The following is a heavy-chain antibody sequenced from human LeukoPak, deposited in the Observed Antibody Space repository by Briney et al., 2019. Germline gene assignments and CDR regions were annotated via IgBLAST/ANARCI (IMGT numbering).Heavy chain of an antibody. J-gene: IGHJ4*02. Sequence: TSDTLSLTCAVSGYSISSSNWWGWIRQPPGKGLEWIGYIYYSGSTYYNPSLKSRVTISVDTSNNQFSLSPSSVTAADTAVYYCARHQGDAGDYWGQGTLVTVSS. CDR1: GYSISSSNW. CDR2: IYYSGST. CDR3: ARHQGDAGDY. D-gene: IGHD3-16*01. V-gene: IGHV4-28*01.